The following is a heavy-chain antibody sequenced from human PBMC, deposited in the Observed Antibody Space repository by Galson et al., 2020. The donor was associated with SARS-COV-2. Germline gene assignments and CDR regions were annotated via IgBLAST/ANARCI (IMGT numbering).Heavy chain of an antibody. V-gene: IGHV2-70D*14. CDR2: LHWADDK. CDR3: GRWYYDSLSGNYDAFDI. Sequence: SGPTLVKPTQTLTLTCPFSRLSLSTSGMRVSWVRQPPGKSLEWLARLHWADDKFHSTSLKTRLTISKDTSKNQVVRTMTNMDPMDTATYYCGRWYYDSLSGNYDAFDIWGKGTMVTVSS. J-gene: IGHJ3*02. D-gene: IGHD3-9*01. CDR1: RLSLSTSGMR.